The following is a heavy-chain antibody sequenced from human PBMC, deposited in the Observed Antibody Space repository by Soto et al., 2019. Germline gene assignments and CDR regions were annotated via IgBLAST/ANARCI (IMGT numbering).Heavy chain of an antibody. CDR2: ISAYNGNT. J-gene: IGHJ4*02. D-gene: IGHD6-13*01. V-gene: IGHV1-18*01. Sequence: ASVKVSCKASGYTVTSYGISWVRQAPGQGLEWMGWISAYNGNTNYAQKLQGRVTMTTDTSTSTAYMELGSLRSDDTAVYYCARGVFRDYYSSSWYSRPFDYWGQGTLVTVSS. CDR3: ARGVFRDYYSSSWYSRPFDY. CDR1: GYTVTSYG.